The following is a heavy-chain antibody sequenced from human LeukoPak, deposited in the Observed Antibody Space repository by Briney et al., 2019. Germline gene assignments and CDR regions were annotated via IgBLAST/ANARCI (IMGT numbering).Heavy chain of an antibody. Sequence: PGGSLRLSCAASVFTVSSNYMSWVRQAPGKGLEWVSVIYSGGSTYYADSVKGRFTISRDNSKNTLYLQMNSLRAEDTAVYYCASSSYSSGWWEDDAFDIWGQGTMVAVSS. CDR2: IYSGGST. CDR3: ASSSYSSGWWEDDAFDI. J-gene: IGHJ3*02. D-gene: IGHD6-19*01. CDR1: VFTVSSNY. V-gene: IGHV3-66*01.